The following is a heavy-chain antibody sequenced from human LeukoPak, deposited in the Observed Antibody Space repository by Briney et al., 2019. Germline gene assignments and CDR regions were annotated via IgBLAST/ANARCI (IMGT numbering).Heavy chain of an antibody. Sequence: ASVKVSCKASAYTFTAYYIHWVRQAPGQGLEWMGRINPNTGDTNYAQKFQGRVTMTRDTSISTAYMELSRLRSDDTAVYYCARGGDSANWFDPWGQGTLVTVSS. CDR2: INPNTGDT. CDR3: ARGGDSANWFDP. D-gene: IGHD1-26*01. V-gene: IGHV1-2*06. CDR1: AYTFTAYY. J-gene: IGHJ5*02.